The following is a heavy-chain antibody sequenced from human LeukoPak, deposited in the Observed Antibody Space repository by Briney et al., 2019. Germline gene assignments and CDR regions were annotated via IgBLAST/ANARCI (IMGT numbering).Heavy chain of an antibody. Sequence: SETLSLTCTVSGGSISSYYWSWIRQPPGKGLEWIGYIYYSGSTNYNPSLKSRVTISVDTSKNQFSLKLSSVTAADTAVYYCARAHITMIVGAWGQGTLVTVSS. J-gene: IGHJ5*02. D-gene: IGHD3-22*01. V-gene: IGHV4-59*01. CDR1: GGSISSYY. CDR3: ARAHITMIVGA. CDR2: IYYSGST.